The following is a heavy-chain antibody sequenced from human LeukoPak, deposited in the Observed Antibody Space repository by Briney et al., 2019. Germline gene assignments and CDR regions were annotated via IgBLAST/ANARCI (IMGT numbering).Heavy chain of an antibody. Sequence: SETLSLTCAVSGGSISSGGYSWSWIRQPPGKGLEWIGYIYHSGSTYYNLSLKSRVTISVDRSKNQFSLKLSSVTAADTAVYYCASFHSSGWYYFDYWGQGTLVTVSS. V-gene: IGHV4-30-2*01. CDR2: IYHSGST. CDR3: ASFHSSGWYYFDY. J-gene: IGHJ4*02. CDR1: GGSISSGGYS. D-gene: IGHD6-19*01.